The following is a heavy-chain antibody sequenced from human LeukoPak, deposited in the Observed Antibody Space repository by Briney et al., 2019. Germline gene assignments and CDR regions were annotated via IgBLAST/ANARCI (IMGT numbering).Heavy chain of an antibody. Sequence: PSETLSLTCAVYGGSFSGYYWSWIRQPPGKGLEWIGEINHSGSTNYNPSLKSRVTISVDTSKNQFSLKLSSVTAADTAVYYCATPGYCSSTSCSNNWFDPWGQGTLVTVSS. CDR1: GGSFSGYY. CDR3: ATPGYCSSTSCSNNWFDP. CDR2: INHSGST. J-gene: IGHJ5*02. D-gene: IGHD2-2*03. V-gene: IGHV4-34*01.